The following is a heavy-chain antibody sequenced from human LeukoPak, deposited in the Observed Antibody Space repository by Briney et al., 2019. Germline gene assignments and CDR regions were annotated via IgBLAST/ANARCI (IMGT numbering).Heavy chain of an antibody. CDR2: TTLDGDNI. CDR1: GITFDVYC. J-gene: IGHJ6*02. CDR3: AKDLGGPDIALLYGMDV. D-gene: IGHD5-12*01. Sequence: PGGSLRLSCAASGITFDVYCMDWVPQPPGEGLGWVSSTTLDGDNIGYADSVKGRFTISRDNAKNSLHLQMNSLRPEDTALYYCAKDLGGPDIALLYGMDVWGQGTTVTVS. V-gene: IGHV3-9*01.